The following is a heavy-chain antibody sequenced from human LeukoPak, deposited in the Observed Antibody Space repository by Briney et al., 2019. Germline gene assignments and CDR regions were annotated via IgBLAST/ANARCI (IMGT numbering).Heavy chain of an antibody. J-gene: IGHJ3*02. CDR3: ARGLGYCSGGSCYPLDAFDI. CDR2: INHSGST. Sequence: SETLSLTCAVYGGSFSGYYWSWIRQPPGKGLEWIGEINHSGSTNYNPSLKSRVTISVDRSKNQFSLKLSSVAAADTAVYYCARGLGYCSGGSCYPLDAFDIWGQGTMVTVSS. D-gene: IGHD2-15*01. CDR1: GGSFSGYY. V-gene: IGHV4-34*01.